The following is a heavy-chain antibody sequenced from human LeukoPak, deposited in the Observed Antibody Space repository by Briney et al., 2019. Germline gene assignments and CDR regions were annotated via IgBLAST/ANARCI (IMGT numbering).Heavy chain of an antibody. J-gene: IGHJ5*02. CDR1: GFTFSSYE. CDR2: ISDSGGST. V-gene: IGHV3-23*01. Sequence: SGGSLRLSCAASGFTFSSYEMNWVRQAPGKGLEWVSTISDSGGSTYYADSLKGRFTISRDNYKNTLYLQMNSLRAEDTAVYYCAKVDYYDSSGNYPNWFDPWGQGTLVTVSS. D-gene: IGHD3-22*01. CDR3: AKVDYYDSSGNYPNWFDP.